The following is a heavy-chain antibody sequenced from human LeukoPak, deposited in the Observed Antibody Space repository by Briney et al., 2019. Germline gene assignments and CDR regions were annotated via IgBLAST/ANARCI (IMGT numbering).Heavy chain of an antibody. CDR3: ANAWSYCSSTSCSAPGY. J-gene: IGHJ4*02. V-gene: IGHV3-30*02. Sequence: PGGSLRLSCAASGFTFNNYGMHWVRQAPGKGLEWVAFIWYDGSNKYYADSVKGRFTISRDNSENTLYLQMSSLRAEDTAVYYSANAWSYCSSTSCSAPGYWGQGTLVTVSS. D-gene: IGHD2-2*01. CDR1: GFTFNNYG. CDR2: IWYDGSNK.